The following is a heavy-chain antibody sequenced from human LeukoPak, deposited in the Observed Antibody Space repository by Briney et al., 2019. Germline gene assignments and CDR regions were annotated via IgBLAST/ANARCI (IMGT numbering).Heavy chain of an antibody. CDR1: GYTFTSYY. CDR3: ARVRGQLGFDY. Sequence: ASVKVTCKVSGYTFTSYYMHWVRQAPGQGLEWMGIINPSGGSTSYAQKFQGRVTMTGDTSTSTVYMELSSLRSGDTAVYYCARVRGQLGFDYWGQGTQVTVSS. V-gene: IGHV1-46*01. D-gene: IGHD3-10*01. CDR2: INPSGGST. J-gene: IGHJ4*02.